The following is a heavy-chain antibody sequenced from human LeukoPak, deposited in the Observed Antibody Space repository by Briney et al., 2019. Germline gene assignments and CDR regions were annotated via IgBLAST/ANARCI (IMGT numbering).Heavy chain of an antibody. V-gene: IGHV1-18*01. CDR3: ARATGYGDYVRWNWFDP. CDR2: ISAYNGNT. J-gene: IGHJ5*02. D-gene: IGHD4-17*01. Sequence: GASVKVSCKASGYTFTSYGISWVRQAPGQGLEWMGWISAYNGNTNYAQKLQGRVTMTTDTSTSTAYMELRSLRSEDTAVYYCARATGYGDYVRWNWFDPWGQGTLVTVSS. CDR1: GYTFTSYG.